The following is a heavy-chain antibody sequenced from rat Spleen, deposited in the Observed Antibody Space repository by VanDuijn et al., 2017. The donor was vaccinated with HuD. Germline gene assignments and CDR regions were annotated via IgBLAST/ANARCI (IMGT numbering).Heavy chain of an antibody. CDR1: GFTFSNYD. Sequence: EVQLVESGGGLVQPGRSLKLSCAASGFTFSNYDMAWVRQAPTKGLEWVASIVTSGGTTYYRDSVKGRFTVSRDNAKSTLYLQMDSLRSEDTATYYCTRAEGTYYGLPYVMDAWGQGASVTVSS. D-gene: IGHD1-9*01. CDR3: TRAEGTYYGLPYVMDA. V-gene: IGHV5-25*01. CDR2: IVTSGGTT. J-gene: IGHJ4*01.